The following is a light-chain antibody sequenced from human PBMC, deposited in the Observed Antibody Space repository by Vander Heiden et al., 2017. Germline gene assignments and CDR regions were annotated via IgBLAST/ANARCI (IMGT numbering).Light chain of an antibody. J-gene: IGLJ1*01. CDR1: SSAVGGYNY. V-gene: IGLV2-14*01. CDR2: EVS. CDR3: SSYTGSSTLYV. Sequence: SALTQPVSVSGSPGPSITIFCTGTSSAVGGYNYVSWYQQHPGKAPKLMIDEVSNRPSGVPNRFSGSKSGNTASLTISGLQAEDEADYYCSSYTGSSTLYVFGTGTKVTVL.